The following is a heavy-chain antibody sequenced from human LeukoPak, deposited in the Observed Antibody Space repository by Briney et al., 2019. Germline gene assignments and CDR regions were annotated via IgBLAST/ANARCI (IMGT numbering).Heavy chain of an antibody. CDR1: GYTFTSYA. D-gene: IGHD3-22*01. CDR3: ARDRGIDDSSGTMGY. J-gene: IGHJ4*02. V-gene: IGHV1-46*01. Sequence: ASVKVSCKASGYTFTSYAMNWVRQAPGQGLEWMGIINPSGGSTSYAQKFQGRVTMTRDTSTSTVYMELSSLRSEDTAVYYCARDRGIDDSSGTMGYWGQGTLVTVS. CDR2: INPSGGST.